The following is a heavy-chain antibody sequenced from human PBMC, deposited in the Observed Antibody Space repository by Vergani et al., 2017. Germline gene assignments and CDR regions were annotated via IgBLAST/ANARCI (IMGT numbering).Heavy chain of an antibody. CDR1: GFTFSSYS. D-gene: IGHD2-15*01. CDR3: ASPQVASSGGSYYYYYGMDV. CDR2: ISSSSSYI. J-gene: IGHJ6*02. Sequence: EVQVVESGGGLVKPGGSLRLSCAASGFTFSSYSMNWVRQAPGKGLEWVSSISSSSSYIYYADSVKGRFTISRDNAKNSLYLQMNSLRAEDTAVYYCASPQVASSGGSYYYYYGMDVWGQGTMVTVS. V-gene: IGHV3-21*01.